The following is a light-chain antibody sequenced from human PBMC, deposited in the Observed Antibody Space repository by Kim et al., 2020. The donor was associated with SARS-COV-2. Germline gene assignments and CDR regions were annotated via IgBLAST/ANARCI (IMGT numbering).Light chain of an antibody. Sequence: EIVMTQSPATLSVSPGERATLSCRASQSVSSDLAWYKQKPGQAPRLLIYGASTRATGIAARFSGSGSGTDFTLTISSLQSEDFTVYYCQQYNNWPRTFGQGTKVDIK. CDR1: QSVSSD. CDR3: QQYNNWPRT. CDR2: GAS. J-gene: IGKJ1*01. V-gene: IGKV3-15*01.